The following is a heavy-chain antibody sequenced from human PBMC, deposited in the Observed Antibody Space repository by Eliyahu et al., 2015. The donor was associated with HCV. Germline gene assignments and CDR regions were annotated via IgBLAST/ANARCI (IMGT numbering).Heavy chain of an antibody. V-gene: IGHV5-10-1*03. D-gene: IGHD7-27*01. CDR2: IDPKDSYT. J-gene: IGHJ3*02. CDR1: GYTFTNYY. Sequence: ELQLVQSGAEVKKPGESLRIPCKGSGYTFTNYYIXWVRQMPGKGLEWMGRIDPKDSYTDYNPSFQGRVSFSADKSVSTVYLQCDSLRASDSAMYYCAREKGTNWGSGDAFDIWGQGTMVTVSS. CDR3: AREKGTNWGSGDAFDI.